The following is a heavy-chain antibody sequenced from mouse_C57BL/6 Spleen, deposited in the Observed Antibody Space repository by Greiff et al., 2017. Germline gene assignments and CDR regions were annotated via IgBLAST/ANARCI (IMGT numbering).Heavy chain of an antibody. CDR1: GYTFTDYY. V-gene: IGHV1-84*01. CDR2: IYPGSGNT. J-gene: IGHJ4*01. D-gene: IGHD2-2*01. Sequence: LMESGPELVKPGASVKISCKASGYTFTDYYINWVKQRPGQGLEWIGWIYPGSGNTKYNEKFKGKATLTVDTSSSTAYMQLSSLTSEDSAVYFCARSRRAGYYYAMDYWGQGTSVTVSS. CDR3: ARSRRAGYYYAMDY.